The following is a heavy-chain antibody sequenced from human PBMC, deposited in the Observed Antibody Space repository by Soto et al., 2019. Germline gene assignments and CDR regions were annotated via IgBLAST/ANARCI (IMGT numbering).Heavy chain of an antibody. J-gene: IGHJ6*03. CDR2: INAGNGNT. Sequence: QVQLVQSGAEVKKPGASVKVSCKASGYTFNSHAIHWVRQAPGQRPEWMGWINAGNGNTKYSQNLRGRVTITRDSAASTAYMERSSLRSEDTAVYYCAGGGRQHLVTPSEYYSFHLDVWGKGTTVTVSS. CDR3: AGGGRQHLVTPSEYYSFHLDV. CDR1: GYTFNSHA. V-gene: IGHV1-3*01. D-gene: IGHD6-13*01.